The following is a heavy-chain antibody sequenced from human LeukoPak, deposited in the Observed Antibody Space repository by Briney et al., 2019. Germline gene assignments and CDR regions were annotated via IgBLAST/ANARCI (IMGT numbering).Heavy chain of an antibody. D-gene: IGHD6-19*01. Sequence: GGSLRLSCAASGFTFSSYAMTWVRQAPGKGLEWVSAISGSGGGTYSADSVKGRFTISRDNSKNTLYLQMNSLRAEDTAVYYCAKSSGWFNKDHDYWGQGTLVTVSS. CDR3: AKSSGWFNKDHDY. CDR1: GFTFSSYA. J-gene: IGHJ4*02. CDR2: ISGSGGGT. V-gene: IGHV3-23*01.